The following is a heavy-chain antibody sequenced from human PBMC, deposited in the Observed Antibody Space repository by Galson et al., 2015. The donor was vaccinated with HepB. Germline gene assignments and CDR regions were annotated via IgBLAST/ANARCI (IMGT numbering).Heavy chain of an antibody. CDR1: GFTFSSYA. CDR3: AKVADSSAYSLDD. J-gene: IGHJ4*02. V-gene: IGHV3-23*01. CDR2: ISGSGGST. D-gene: IGHD3-22*01. Sequence: LRLAGASSGFTFSSYAMSWVRQAPGKGLEWVSAISGSGGSTYYADSVKGRFTISSDNSKNTLYLQMNSLRAEDTALYFCAKVADSSAYSLDDWGQGTLVTVSS.